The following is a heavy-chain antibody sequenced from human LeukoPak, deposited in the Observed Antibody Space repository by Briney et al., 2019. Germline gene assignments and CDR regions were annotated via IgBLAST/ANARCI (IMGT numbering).Heavy chain of an antibody. D-gene: IGHD5-18*01. CDR2: ISGSGGST. J-gene: IGHJ4*02. CDR3: AKGGYSYGYQIDY. V-gene: IGHV3-23*01. CDR1: GFTFSSYV. Sequence: GGSLRLSCAASGFTFSSYVMSWVRQAPGKGLEWVSVISGSGGSTYYADSVKGRFTISRDNSKNTLYLQMNSLRAEDTAVYYCAKGGYSYGYQIDYWGQGTLVTVSS.